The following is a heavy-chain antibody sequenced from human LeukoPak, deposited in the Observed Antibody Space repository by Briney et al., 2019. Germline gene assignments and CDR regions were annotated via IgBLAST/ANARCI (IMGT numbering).Heavy chain of an antibody. CDR1: GYTFTSYD. CDR3: ARGSRYCSSTSCSYYFDY. V-gene: IGHV1-8*03. D-gene: IGHD2-2*01. CDR2: MNPNSGNT. Sequence: GASVKASCKASGYTFTSYDINWVRQATGQGLEWMGWMNPNSGNTGYAQKFQGRVTITRNTSISTAYMELSSLRSEDTAVYYCARGSRYCSSTSCSYYFDYWGQGTLVTVSS. J-gene: IGHJ4*02.